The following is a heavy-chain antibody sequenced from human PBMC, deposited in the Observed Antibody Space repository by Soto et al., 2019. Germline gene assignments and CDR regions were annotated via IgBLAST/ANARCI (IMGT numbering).Heavy chain of an antibody. V-gene: IGHV3-23*04. J-gene: IGHJ4*02. CDR1: RFTFSDYS. D-gene: IGHD3-3*01. CDR3: ANPDPAFTIFGVVQNRAY. CDR2: ISGSGGST. Sequence: EVQLVESGGDLVQPGGSLRLSCAASRFTFSDYSMNWVRQAPGKGLEWVSYISGSGGSTYYADSVKGRFTISRDNSKNTLYLQMNSLRAEDTAVYYCANPDPAFTIFGVVQNRAYWGQGTLVTVSS.